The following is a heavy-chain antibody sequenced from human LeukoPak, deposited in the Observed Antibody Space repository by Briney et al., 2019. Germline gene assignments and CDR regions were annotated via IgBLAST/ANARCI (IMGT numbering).Heavy chain of an antibody. CDR1: GGSISSYY. D-gene: IGHD4-11*01. CDR2: IYYGGST. Sequence: PSETLSLTCTVSGGSISSYYWSWIRQPPGKGLEWIGYIYYGGSTNYNPSLKSRVTISVDTSKNQFSLKLSSVTAADTAVYYCARHDRGYSNYPNWFDPWGQGTLVTVSS. V-gene: IGHV4-59*08. CDR3: ARHDRGYSNYPNWFDP. J-gene: IGHJ5*02.